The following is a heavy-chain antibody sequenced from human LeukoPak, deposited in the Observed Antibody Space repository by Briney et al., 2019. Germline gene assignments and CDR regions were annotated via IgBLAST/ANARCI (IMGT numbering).Heavy chain of an antibody. CDR2: MYHSGST. D-gene: IGHD2-21*02. CDR3: ARGTWGVVTGFDI. J-gene: IGHJ3*02. Sequence: SETLSLTCTVSGYSISSGYFWGWIRQPPGKGLEWIGSMYHSGSTYYNPSLKSRVTISVDTSKNQFSLKLSSVTAADTAVYYCARGTWGVVTGFDIWGQGTMVIVSS. V-gene: IGHV4-38-2*02. CDR1: GYSISSGYF.